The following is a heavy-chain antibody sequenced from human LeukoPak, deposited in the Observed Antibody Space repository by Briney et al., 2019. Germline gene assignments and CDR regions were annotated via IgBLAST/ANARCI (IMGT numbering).Heavy chain of an antibody. J-gene: IGHJ4*02. CDR2: IYYSGST. V-gene: IGHV4-39*01. D-gene: IGHD3-3*01. Sequence: ASETLSLTCTVSGGSISSSSYYWGWIRQPPGKGLEWIGSIYYSGSTYYNPSLKSRVTLSVDTSKNQFSLKLSSVTAADTAVYYCARLGSDDFWSGIDYWGQGTLVTVSS. CDR1: GGSISSSSYY. CDR3: ARLGSDDFWSGIDY.